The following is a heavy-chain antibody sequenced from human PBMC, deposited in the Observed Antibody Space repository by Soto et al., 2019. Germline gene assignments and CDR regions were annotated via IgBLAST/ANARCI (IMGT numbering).Heavy chain of an antibody. CDR2: IYFSGST. Sequence: NPSETLSLTCTVSYGSISSYYWSWIRQPAGSGLEWIGRIYFSGSTNYNPSLKSRITMSVDTSKNQFSLNLTSVTAADTAVYYCARGWDGHSTTFDNGMDVWGQGTTVTVS. V-gene: IGHV4-4*07. CDR1: YGSISSYY. CDR3: ARGWDGHSTTFDNGMDV. D-gene: IGHD4-17*01. J-gene: IGHJ6*02.